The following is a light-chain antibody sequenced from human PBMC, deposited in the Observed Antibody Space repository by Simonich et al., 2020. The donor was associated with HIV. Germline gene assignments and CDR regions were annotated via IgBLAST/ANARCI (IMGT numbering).Light chain of an antibody. Sequence: QSALTQPPSVSGSPGQSITISCTGTSSDVGAYNYVSWSQQHPGKAPKLRIYDVTKRPSGVSNRFSGSKSGNTASLTISGLQADDEADYYCSSYTSSSTWVFGGGTKLTVL. J-gene: IGLJ3*02. CDR1: SSDVGAYNY. CDR2: DVT. CDR3: SSYTSSSTWV. V-gene: IGLV2-14*01.